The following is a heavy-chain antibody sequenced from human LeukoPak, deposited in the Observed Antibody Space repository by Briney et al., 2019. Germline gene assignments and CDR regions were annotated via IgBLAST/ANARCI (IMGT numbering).Heavy chain of an antibody. CDR3: ARTTEAHSWRTRYYDYYMDV. CDR1: GDSISSGDYY. D-gene: IGHD6-13*01. Sequence: SETLSLTCTVSGDSISSGDYYWSWIGQPAGKGLEWIGRISSIGCTTYNASPKSRVTISVDPSKNQFSLKLSSVTAADTAVYYCARTTEAHSWRTRYYDYYMDVWGKGTTVTVSS. V-gene: IGHV4-61*02. J-gene: IGHJ6*03. CDR2: ISSIGCT.